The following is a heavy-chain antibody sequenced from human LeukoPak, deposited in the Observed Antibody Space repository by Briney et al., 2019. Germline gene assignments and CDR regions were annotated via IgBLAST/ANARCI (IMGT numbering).Heavy chain of an antibody. Sequence: GGSLRLSCAGAGFTVSSNYMSWVRQVPGKGLEWVSVTYSGGTTYYADSVKDRFTISRDNSKNTLYLQMNSLRVEDTAVYYCARAPYGSGSFYDYWGQGTLVTVSS. D-gene: IGHD3-10*01. CDR2: TYSGGTT. CDR3: ARAPYGSGSFYDY. CDR1: GFTVSSNY. J-gene: IGHJ4*02. V-gene: IGHV3-66*01.